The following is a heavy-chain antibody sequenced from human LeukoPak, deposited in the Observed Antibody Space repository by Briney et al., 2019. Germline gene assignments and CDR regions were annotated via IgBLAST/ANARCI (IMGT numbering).Heavy chain of an antibody. D-gene: IGHD4-11*01. J-gene: IGHJ5*02. V-gene: IGHV4-39*07. Sequence: SETLSLTCSVSGGSISSSRSYWGWIRPTPGKGLEWVGSIYYNGDTYYNLSFKSRVSVSVDTAKNQISLILTSVTAADTAVYYCSREGYSCPNWFDTWGQGTLVTVSS. CDR1: GGSISSSRSY. CDR2: IYYNGDT. CDR3: SREGYSCPNWFDT.